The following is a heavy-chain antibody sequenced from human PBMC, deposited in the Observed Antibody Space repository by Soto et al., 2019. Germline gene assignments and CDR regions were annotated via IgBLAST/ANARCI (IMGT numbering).Heavy chain of an antibody. V-gene: IGHV3-30*18. CDR1: GFTFSSYG. CDR3: AKARRRGSSGWYVYCDY. Sequence: QVQLVESGGGVVQPGRSLRLSCAASGFTFSSYGMHWVRQAPGKGLEWVAVISYDGSNKYYADSVKGRFTISRDNSKNTLYLQMNSLRAEDTAVYYCAKARRRGSSGWYVYCDYWGQGTLVTVSS. J-gene: IGHJ4*02. CDR2: ISYDGSNK. D-gene: IGHD6-19*01.